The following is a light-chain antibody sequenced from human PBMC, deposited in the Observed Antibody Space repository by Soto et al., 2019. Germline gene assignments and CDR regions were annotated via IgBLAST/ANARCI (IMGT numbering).Light chain of an antibody. J-gene: IGLJ1*01. CDR3: SSYAGNSNLYV. V-gene: IGLV2-8*01. Sequence: QSVGTQPPSAPGSPGEAVTISCTGTSSDVGAYKYVSWYQQHPGKAPKLMSYEVSQRPSGVPDRFSGSKSGNTASLTVSGLQAEDEADYYCSSYAGNSNLYVFGTGTKLTVL. CDR1: SSDVGAYKY. CDR2: EVS.